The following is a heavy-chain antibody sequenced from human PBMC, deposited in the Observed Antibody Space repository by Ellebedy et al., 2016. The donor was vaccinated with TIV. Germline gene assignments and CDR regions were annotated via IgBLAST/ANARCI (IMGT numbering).Heavy chain of an antibody. J-gene: IGHJ4*02. Sequence: GESLKISXAASGFTFSNAWMSWVRQAPGKGLEWVGRIKSKTDGGTTDYAAPVKGRFTISRDDSKNTLYLQMNSLKTEDTAVYYCTTEDVWGYSPFDYWGQGTLVTVSS. CDR1: GFTFSNAW. D-gene: IGHD5-12*01. CDR3: TTEDVWGYSPFDY. V-gene: IGHV3-15*01. CDR2: IKSKTDGGTT.